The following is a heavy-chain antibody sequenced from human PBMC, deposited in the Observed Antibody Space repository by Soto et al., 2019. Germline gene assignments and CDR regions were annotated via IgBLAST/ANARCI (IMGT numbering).Heavy chain of an antibody. CDR3: TRLIPH. CDR1: GASITSGGYY. V-gene: IGHV4-31*03. CDR2: IYYSGGT. J-gene: IGHJ4*02. D-gene: IGHD2-2*02. Sequence: SETLSLTCTVSGASITSGGYYWSWIRQHPGKGLEWIGYIYYSGGTYYNPSLQSRVTISVDTSKNQFSLKLSSVTAADTAVYYCTRLIPHWGQGTLVTVSS.